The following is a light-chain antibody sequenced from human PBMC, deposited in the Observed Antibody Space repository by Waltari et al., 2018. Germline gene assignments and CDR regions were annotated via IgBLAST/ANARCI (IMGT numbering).Light chain of an antibody. V-gene: IGKV3-20*01. J-gene: IGKJ2*01. CDR3: QQYGGSPMYT. CDR2: AAS. CDR1: QSVGSSR. Sequence: EAVLPQPPAPLSLSSGERATLSCRARQSVGSSRLAWYQQKPGQAPRLLMYAASTRDISIPDTCSGSGSGTDFILSISRMEPEDVAVNYCQQYGGSPMYTFGQGTKLEIK.